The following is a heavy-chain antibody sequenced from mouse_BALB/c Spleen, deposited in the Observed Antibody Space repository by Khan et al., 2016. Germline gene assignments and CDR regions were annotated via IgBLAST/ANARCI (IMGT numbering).Heavy chain of an antibody. J-gene: IGHJ4*01. V-gene: IGHV9-3*02. CDR2: INTNTGEP. Sequence: QIQLVQSGPELKKPGETVKISCKASEYTFTNYGMNWVKQAPGKGLKWMGWINTNTGEPTYAEEFKGRFAFSLEASASTAYLQINNLKNEDSATYFAARTGDYRYYAMDSWAQGTSVTVSS. CDR3: ARTGDYRYYAMDS. CDR1: EYTFTNYG. D-gene: IGHD2-13*01.